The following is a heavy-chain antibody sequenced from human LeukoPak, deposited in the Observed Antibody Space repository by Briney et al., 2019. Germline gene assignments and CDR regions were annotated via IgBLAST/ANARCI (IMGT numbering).Heavy chain of an antibody. Sequence: PGGSLRLSCAASGLTFSDYYMSWVRQAPGKGLEWVSFLSGSGEIIYYADSVKGRFTISRDNAKNSLYLQMNSLRAEDTAVYHWARAGQNNWFDPWGQGTLVTVSS. CDR3: ARAGQNNWFDP. CDR2: LSGSGEII. CDR1: GLTFSDYY. J-gene: IGHJ5*02. V-gene: IGHV3-11*01.